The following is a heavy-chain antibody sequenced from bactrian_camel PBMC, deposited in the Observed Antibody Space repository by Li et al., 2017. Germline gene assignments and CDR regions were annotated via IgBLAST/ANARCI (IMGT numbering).Heavy chain of an antibody. D-gene: IGHD8*01. J-gene: IGHJ4*01. CDR1: GYSDIVHC. CDR2: IHIGAGHT. CDR3: ALDVLERGCSPTTVFHR. V-gene: IGHV3S1*01. Sequence: QVQLVESGGGLVQPGGSLRLSCVVSGYSDIVHCLGWFRHVPGKEREGLASIHIGAGHTRYADSVKGRFTISTDGAKRTLSLQMSIIEADDTATYYCALDVLERGCSPTTVFHRWGQGTQVTVS.